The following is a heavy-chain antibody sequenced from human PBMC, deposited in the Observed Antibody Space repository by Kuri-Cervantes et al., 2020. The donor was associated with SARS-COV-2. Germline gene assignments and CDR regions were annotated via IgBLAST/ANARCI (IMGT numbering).Heavy chain of an antibody. V-gene: IGHV1-46*01. D-gene: IGHD3-16*01. CDR1: GYTFTSYY. CDR3: AREGLGGVGAFDI. J-gene: IGHJ3*02. Sequence: ASVKVSCKASGYTFTSYYMHWVRQAPGQGLEWMGIINPSGGSTSYAQKFQGRVTMTRDTSTSTVYMALSRLRSEDTAVYYCAREGLGGVGAFDIWGQGTMVTVSS. CDR2: INPSGGST.